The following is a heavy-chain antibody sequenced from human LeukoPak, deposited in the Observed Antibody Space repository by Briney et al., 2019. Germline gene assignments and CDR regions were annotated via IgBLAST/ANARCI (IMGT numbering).Heavy chain of an antibody. Sequence: SETLSLTCTVSGGSISSYYWSWIRQPAGKGLEWIGRIYTSGSTNYNPSLKSRVTMSVDTSKNQFSLKLSSVTAADTAVYYCARGGSGSSWFPADYWGQGTLVTVSS. D-gene: IGHD6-13*01. CDR2: IYTSGST. J-gene: IGHJ4*02. CDR1: GGSISSYY. CDR3: ARGGSGSSWFPADY. V-gene: IGHV4-4*07.